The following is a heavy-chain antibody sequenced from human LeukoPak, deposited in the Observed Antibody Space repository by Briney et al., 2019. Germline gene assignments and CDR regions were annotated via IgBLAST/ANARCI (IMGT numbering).Heavy chain of an antibody. Sequence: ASVKVSCKTSGYTFISYGISWVRQAPGQGLEWMGWISAYNRNTNYAQELQGRVTMTADTSTSTAYMELRSLRPDDTAMYYCARIIGSYYYDTNGYEYYFDYWGQGTLVTVSS. CDR3: ARIIGSYYYDTNGYEYYFDY. V-gene: IGHV1-18*01. D-gene: IGHD3-22*01. CDR2: ISAYNRNT. J-gene: IGHJ4*02. CDR1: GYTFISYG.